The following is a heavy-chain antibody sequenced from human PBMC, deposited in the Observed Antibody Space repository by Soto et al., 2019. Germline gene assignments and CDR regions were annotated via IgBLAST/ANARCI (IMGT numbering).Heavy chain of an antibody. J-gene: IGHJ4*02. CDR2: ISGSGGST. CDR1: GFTFSSYA. CDR3: AKKAAHSTMIMLRQFDY. Sequence: VGSLRLSCAASGFTFSSYAMSCVRQAPGKGLEWVSAISGSGGSTYYADSVKGRFTISRDNSKNTLYLQMNSLRADDTAVYYCAKKAAHSTMIMLRQFDYWGQGTLVTVAS. V-gene: IGHV3-23*01. D-gene: IGHD3-16*01.